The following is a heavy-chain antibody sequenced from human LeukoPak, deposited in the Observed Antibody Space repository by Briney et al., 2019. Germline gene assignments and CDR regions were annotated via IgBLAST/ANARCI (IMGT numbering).Heavy chain of an antibody. V-gene: IGHV1-69*01. CDR1: GGTFSSYA. J-gene: IGHJ3*02. CDR2: IIPIFGTA. Sequence: SVKVSCKASGGTFSSYATSWVRQAPGQGLEWMGGIIPIFGTANYAQKFQGRVTITADESTGTAYMELSSLRSEDTAVYYCARDPVAPVVPAAKALDIWGQGTMVTVSS. D-gene: IGHD2-2*01. CDR3: ARDPVAPVVPAAKALDI.